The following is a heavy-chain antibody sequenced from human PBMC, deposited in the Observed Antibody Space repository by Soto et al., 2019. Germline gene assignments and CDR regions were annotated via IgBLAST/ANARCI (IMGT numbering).Heavy chain of an antibody. Sequence: PGGSLRLSCAASGFTFSSYSMNWVRQAPGKGLEWVSSISSSSSYIYYADSVKGRFTISRDNAKNSLYLQMNSLRAEDTAVYYCARDSPPPHNTMIVVVIGYGMDVWGQGTTVTVSS. CDR3: ARDSPPPHNTMIVVVIGYGMDV. J-gene: IGHJ6*02. V-gene: IGHV3-21*01. CDR2: ISSSSSYI. CDR1: GFTFSSYS. D-gene: IGHD3-22*01.